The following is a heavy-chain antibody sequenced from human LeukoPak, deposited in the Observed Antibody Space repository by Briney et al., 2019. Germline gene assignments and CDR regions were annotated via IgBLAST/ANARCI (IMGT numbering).Heavy chain of an antibody. Sequence: AGGSLRLSCAASGFTFSTYWMSWVRQAPGKGLEWVANIKQDGSEKNHVDSVKGRFTISRDNAKNSLYLQMNSLRAEDTAVYYCARGLLAAAGIDYWGQGTLVTVSS. V-gene: IGHV3-7*04. CDR3: ARGLLAAAGIDY. CDR2: IKQDGSEK. J-gene: IGHJ4*02. CDR1: GFTFSTYW. D-gene: IGHD6-13*01.